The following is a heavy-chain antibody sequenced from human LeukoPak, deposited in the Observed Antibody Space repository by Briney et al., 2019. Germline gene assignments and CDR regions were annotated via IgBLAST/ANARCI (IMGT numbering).Heavy chain of an antibody. V-gene: IGHV4-39*07. Sequence: KPSETLSLTCTVSGGSISSSGYYWGWIRQPPRKGLEWIGSIYHSGSTYYNPSLKSRVTISVDTSKNQFSLKLSSVTAADTAVYYCARRGHYDFWRGNDYWGQGTLVTVSS. D-gene: IGHD3-3*01. CDR1: GGSISSSGYY. CDR3: ARRGHYDFWRGNDY. CDR2: IYHSGST. J-gene: IGHJ4*02.